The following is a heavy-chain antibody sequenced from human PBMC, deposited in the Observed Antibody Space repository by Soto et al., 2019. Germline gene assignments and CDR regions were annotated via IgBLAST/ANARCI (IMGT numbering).Heavy chain of an antibody. CDR1: GGSFSGYY. J-gene: IGHJ6*02. D-gene: IGHD2-15*01. Sequence: SETLSLTCAVYGGSFSGYYWSWIRQPPGKXLEWIGEINHSGSTNYDPSLKSRVTISVDTSKNQFSLKLGSVTAADTAVYYCARGGNCSGGSCYYYYYYRMDVWGQGTTVTVSS. V-gene: IGHV4-34*01. CDR2: INHSGST. CDR3: ARGGNCSGGSCYYYYYYRMDV.